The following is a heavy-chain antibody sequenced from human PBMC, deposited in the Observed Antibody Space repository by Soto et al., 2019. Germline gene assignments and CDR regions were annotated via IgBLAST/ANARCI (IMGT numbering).Heavy chain of an antibody. D-gene: IGHD3-16*01. V-gene: IGHV3-23*01. J-gene: IGHJ6*03. CDR2: ISGSGGST. CDR1: GFTFSSYA. Sequence: GGSLRLSCAASGFTFSSYAMSWVRQAPGKGLEWVSAISGSGGSTYYADSVKGRFTISRDNSKNTLYLQMNSLRAEDTAVYYCAKKRGHGGGRYYYYMDVWGKGTTVTVSS. CDR3: AKKRGHGGGRYYYYMDV.